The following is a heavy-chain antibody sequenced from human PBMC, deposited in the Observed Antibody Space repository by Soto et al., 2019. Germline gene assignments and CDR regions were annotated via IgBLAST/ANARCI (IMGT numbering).Heavy chain of an antibody. CDR1: GVAFSTYG. Sequence: QVQLVESGGAVVQPGTSLRLPCAASGVAFSTYGVHWVRQAPGKGLEWVAILSYDGHNEYYTDSVKGRFTISRDTSRNTLYLQMDRLRADDTAMYYCAKDRGFGEYLFDSWGQGTLVTVSS. CDR3: AKDRGFGEYLFDS. V-gene: IGHV3-30*18. J-gene: IGHJ4*02. CDR2: LSYDGHNE. D-gene: IGHD3-10*01.